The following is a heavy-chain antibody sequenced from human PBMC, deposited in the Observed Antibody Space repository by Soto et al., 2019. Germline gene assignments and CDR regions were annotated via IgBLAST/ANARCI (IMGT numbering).Heavy chain of an antibody. V-gene: IGHV1-3*01. CDR1: GYTFTSYA. J-gene: IGHJ3*02. D-gene: IGHD3-3*01. CDR3: ASPLIWSDAFDI. CDR2: INAGNGNT. Sequence: QVQLVQSGAEVKKPGASVKVSCKASGYTFTSYAMHWVRQAPGQRLEWMGWINAGNGNTKYSQKFQGRVTITRDTSASTAYMELSSLRSEATAVYYCASPLIWSDAFDIWGQGTMVTVSS.